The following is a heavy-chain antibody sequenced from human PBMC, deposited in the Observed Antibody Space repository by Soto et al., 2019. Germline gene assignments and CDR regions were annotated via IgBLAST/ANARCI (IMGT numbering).Heavy chain of an antibody. CDR3: ARDRGTIFGVVTPYGMDV. Sequence: SETLSLTCTVSGGSISSYYWSWIRQAPGKGLEWIGYIYYSGSTNYNPSLKSRVTISVDTSKNQFSLKLSSVTAADTAVYYCARDRGTIFGVVTPYGMDVWGQGTTVTVSS. CDR2: IYYSGST. J-gene: IGHJ6*02. D-gene: IGHD3-3*01. V-gene: IGHV4-59*01. CDR1: GGSISSYY.